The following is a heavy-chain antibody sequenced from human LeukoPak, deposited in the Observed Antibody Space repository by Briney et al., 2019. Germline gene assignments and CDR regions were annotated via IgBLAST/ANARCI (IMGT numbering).Heavy chain of an antibody. CDR2: IYTSGST. J-gene: IGHJ6*02. Sequence: SETLSLTCTVSGGSISSGSYYWSWIRQPAGKGLEWIRRIYTSGSTNYNPSLKSRVTISVDTSKNQFSLKLSSVTAADTAVYYCASNSEKYYYYGMDVWGQGTTVTVSS. CDR3: ASNSEKYYYYGMDV. D-gene: IGHD1-1*01. CDR1: GGSISSGSYY. V-gene: IGHV4-61*02.